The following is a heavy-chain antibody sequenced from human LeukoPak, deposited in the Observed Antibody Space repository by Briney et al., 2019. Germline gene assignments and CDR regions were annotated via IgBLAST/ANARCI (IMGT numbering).Heavy chain of an antibody. CDR1: GGSISSGGYY. V-gene: IGHV4-31*03. CDR3: ARGKRSGSYLDY. CDR2: IYYSGST. J-gene: IGHJ4*02. Sequence: SETLSLTCTVSGGSISSGGYYWSWIRQHPGQGLEWIGYIYYSGSTYYNPSLKIRVTVSVDTSKNQLSMKLSSVTAAHTAVYYCARGKRSGSYLDYWGQGTLVTVSS. D-gene: IGHD3-10*01.